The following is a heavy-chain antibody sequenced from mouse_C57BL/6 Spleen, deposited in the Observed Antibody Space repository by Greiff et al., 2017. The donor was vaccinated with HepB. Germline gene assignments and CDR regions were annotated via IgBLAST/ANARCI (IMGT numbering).Heavy chain of an antibody. D-gene: IGHD2-12*01. CDR1: GYTFTDHT. V-gene: IGHV1-78*01. Sequence: VQLQESDAELVKPGASVKISCKVSGYTFTDHTIHWMKQRPEQGLEWIGYIYPRDGSTKYNEKFKGKATLTADKSSSTAYMQLNSLTSEDSAVYFCARSDYYSPYYYAMDYWGQGTSVTVSS. J-gene: IGHJ4*01. CDR2: IYPRDGST. CDR3: ARSDYYSPYYYAMDY.